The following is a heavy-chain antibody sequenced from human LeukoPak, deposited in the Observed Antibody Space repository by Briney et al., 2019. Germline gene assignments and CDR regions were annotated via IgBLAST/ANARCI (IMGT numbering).Heavy chain of an antibody. J-gene: IGHJ4*02. D-gene: IGHD6-13*01. V-gene: IGHV4-34*01. CDR3: ARGKQQLATALDY. Sequence: SETLSLTCAVYGGSFSGYYWSWIRQPPGKGLEWIGEINHSGSTNHSPSLKSRVTISVDTSKNQFSLKLSSVTAADTAVYYCARGKQQLATALDYWGQGTLVTVSS. CDR1: GGSFSGYY. CDR2: INHSGST.